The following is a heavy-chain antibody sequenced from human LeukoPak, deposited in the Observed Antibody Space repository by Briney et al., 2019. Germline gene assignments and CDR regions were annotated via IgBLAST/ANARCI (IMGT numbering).Heavy chain of an antibody. CDR2: INPNSAGT. V-gene: IGHV1-2*02. Sequence: ASVKVSCKASGYTFTGYYIHWVRQAPRQGLEWMGWINPNSAGTNYAQKFQGRVTLTRDTSISTTYMELSGLRSDDTAVYYCARLITVAGTNKYYFDYWGQGTLVTVSS. J-gene: IGHJ4*02. CDR3: ARLITVAGTNKYYFDY. CDR1: GYTFTGYY. D-gene: IGHD1-14*01.